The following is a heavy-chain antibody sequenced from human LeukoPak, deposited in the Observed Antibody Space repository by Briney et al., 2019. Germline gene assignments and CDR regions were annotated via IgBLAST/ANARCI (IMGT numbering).Heavy chain of an antibody. V-gene: IGHV1-2*02. D-gene: IGHD5-12*01. CDR1: GYTFTGYY. J-gene: IGHJ6*02. Sequence: ASVKVSCKASGYTFTGYYMHWVRQAPGQGLEWMGWINPKSGGTNYAQKFQGRVTMTRDTSISTAYMELSRLRSDDTAVYYCARTRLNRGSQSFTSYYYGMDVWGQGTTVTVSS. CDR2: INPKSGGT. CDR3: ARTRLNRGSQSFTSYYYGMDV.